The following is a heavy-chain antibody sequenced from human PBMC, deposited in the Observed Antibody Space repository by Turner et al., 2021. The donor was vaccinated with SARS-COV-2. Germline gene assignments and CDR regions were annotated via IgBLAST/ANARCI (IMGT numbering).Heavy chain of an antibody. D-gene: IGHD6-13*01. J-gene: IGHJ6*02. CDR1: GFTLSSYS. CDR2: ISSISSYI. Sequence: EVQLVESGGGLVKPGGSLRLSGAASGFTLSSYSMNWVRQAPGKVLEGVSSISSISSYIYYADSVKGRFTISRDNAKNSLYLQMNSLRAEDTAVYYCASIAAADPKYYHYYGMDVWGQGTTVTVSS. CDR3: ASIAAADPKYYHYYGMDV. V-gene: IGHV3-21*01.